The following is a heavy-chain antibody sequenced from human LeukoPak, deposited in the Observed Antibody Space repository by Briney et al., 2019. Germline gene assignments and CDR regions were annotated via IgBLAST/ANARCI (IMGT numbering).Heavy chain of an antibody. Sequence: GESLKVSCKGSGYSFTNYWIGWVRQMPGKGLEWMGIIYPGDSDTRYSPSFQGQVTISADKSISTAYLQWSSLKASDTAMYYCARLLRNIAAAVYYFDYWGQGTLVTVSS. D-gene: IGHD6-13*01. CDR3: ARLLRNIAAAVYYFDY. J-gene: IGHJ4*02. V-gene: IGHV5-51*01. CDR1: GYSFTNYW. CDR2: IYPGDSDT.